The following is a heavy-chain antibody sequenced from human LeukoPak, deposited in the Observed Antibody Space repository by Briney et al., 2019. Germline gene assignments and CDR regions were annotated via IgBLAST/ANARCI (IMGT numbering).Heavy chain of an antibody. CDR2: IYYSEST. J-gene: IGHJ6*03. V-gene: IGHV4-59*01. CDR3: ARDIRYYDILTGSPGYYYYYYMDV. CDR1: GDSIIRDL. D-gene: IGHD3-9*01. Sequence: NLTETLLLTFTVPGDSIIRDLWSSVRRHPGKGLEWIGYIYYSESTHSNPFLKSRVTISVDTSKNQLYLKLSSVTAADTAVYYCARDIRYYDILTGSPGYYYYYYMDVWGKGTTVTISS.